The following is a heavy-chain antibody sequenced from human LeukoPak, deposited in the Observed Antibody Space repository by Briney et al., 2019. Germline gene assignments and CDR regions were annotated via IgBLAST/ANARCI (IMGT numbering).Heavy chain of an antibody. V-gene: IGHV5-10-1*01. Sequence: GESLEISCKGSGYSFTSYWISWVRQMPGKGLEWMGRIDPSDSYTNYSPSFQGHVTISADKSISTAYLQWSSLKASDTAMYYCAIKYYYYYGMDVWGQGTTVTVSS. J-gene: IGHJ6*02. CDR2: IDPSDSYT. CDR1: GYSFTSYW. CDR3: AIKYYYYYGMDV.